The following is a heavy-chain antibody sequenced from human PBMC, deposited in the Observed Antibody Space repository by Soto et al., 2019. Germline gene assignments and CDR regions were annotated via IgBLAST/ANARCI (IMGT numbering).Heavy chain of an antibody. Sequence: SETLSLTCAVYGGSSSGWYWTWIRQSPVKGLEWIGEISSGITNYNLSLKSRVTISADTSKNQFSLKLSSVAAADTAVYYCARGPYSRGVGATNPSHWGQGTPVTVSS. D-gene: IGHD1-26*01. V-gene: IGHV4-34*01. CDR3: ARGPYSRGVGATNPSH. J-gene: IGHJ4*02. CDR1: GGSSSGWY. CDR2: ISSGIT.